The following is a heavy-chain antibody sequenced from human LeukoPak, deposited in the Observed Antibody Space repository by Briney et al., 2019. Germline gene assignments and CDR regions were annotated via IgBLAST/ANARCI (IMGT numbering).Heavy chain of an antibody. CDR2: ISSSSSYI. CDR1: GFTFSSYS. CDR3: ARVVVVTPYYYYGMDV. D-gene: IGHD2-21*02. V-gene: IGHV3-21*01. Sequence: GGSLRLSYAASGFTFSSYSMNWVRQAPGKGLEWVSSISSSSSYIYYADSVKGRFTISRDNAKNSLYLQMNSLRAEDTAVYYCARVVVVTPYYYYGMDVWGQGTTVTVSS. J-gene: IGHJ6*02.